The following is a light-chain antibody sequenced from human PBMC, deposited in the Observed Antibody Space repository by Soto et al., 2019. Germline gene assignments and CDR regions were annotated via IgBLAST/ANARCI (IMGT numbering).Light chain of an antibody. J-gene: IGLJ6*01. CDR3: SSYSRTNTLV. CDR1: SSDVGDYPY. Sequence: QSALTQPASVSGSPGQSITISCTGTSSDVGDYPYVSWYQQHPGKVPKLIIYEVTNRPSGVSGRFSGSKSENTASLTISELQAEDEADYYCSSYSRTNTLVFGSGTKVTVL. CDR2: EVT. V-gene: IGLV2-14*01.